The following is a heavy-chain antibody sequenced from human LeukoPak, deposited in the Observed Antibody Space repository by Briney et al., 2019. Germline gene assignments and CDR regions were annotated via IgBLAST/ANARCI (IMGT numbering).Heavy chain of an antibody. CDR1: AFTFSSYA. J-gene: IGHJ4*02. V-gene: IGHV3-30*04. Sequence: LPGGSLRLSCAASAFTFSSYAMHWVRQAPGKGLEWVAVISYDGRNKFYADSVKGRFTISRDNSKNTLYLQMDSLRTEDTAVYYCARAYCSDGNCYFDYWGQGTLVTVSS. CDR2: ISYDGRNK. CDR3: ARAYCSDGNCYFDY. D-gene: IGHD2-15*01.